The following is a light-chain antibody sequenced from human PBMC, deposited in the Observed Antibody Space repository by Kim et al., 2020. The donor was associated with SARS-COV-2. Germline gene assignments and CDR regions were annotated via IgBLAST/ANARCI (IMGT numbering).Light chain of an antibody. CDR2: QDS. Sequence: PGQTASITCSGDKLGDKYACWYQQKPGQSPVLVIYQDSKRPSGIPERFSGSNSGNTATLTISGTQAMDEADYYCQAWDSSTAVVFGGGTQLTVL. V-gene: IGLV3-1*01. J-gene: IGLJ2*01. CDR1: KLGDKY. CDR3: QAWDSSTAVV.